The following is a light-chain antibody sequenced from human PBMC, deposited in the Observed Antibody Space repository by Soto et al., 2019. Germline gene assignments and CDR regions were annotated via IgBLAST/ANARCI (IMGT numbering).Light chain of an antibody. V-gene: IGLV2-8*01. CDR2: EVS. Sequence: QSVLTQPPSASGAPGQSVTISCTGTSSDVGGYNYVSWYQQHPGKAPKLMIYEVSKRPSGAPDRFSGSKSGNTASLTVSGLQSENEADYHSSSYADGNIYIFGSGPKVTV. CDR3: SSYADGNIYI. CDR1: SSDVGGYNY. J-gene: IGLJ1*01.